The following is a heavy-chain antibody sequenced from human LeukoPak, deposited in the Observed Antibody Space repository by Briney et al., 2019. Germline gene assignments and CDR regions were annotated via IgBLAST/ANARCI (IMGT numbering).Heavy chain of an antibody. Sequence: PGGSLRLSCAASGFTFSSYSMNWVRQAPGKGLEWVSSISSSSSYIYYADSVKGRFTISRDNAKNSLYLQMNSLRAEDTAVYYCARVGPGIAAAAYWGQGTLVTVSS. CDR2: ISSSSSYI. CDR1: GFTFSSYS. CDR3: ARVGPGIAAAAY. D-gene: IGHD6-13*01. J-gene: IGHJ4*02. V-gene: IGHV3-21*01.